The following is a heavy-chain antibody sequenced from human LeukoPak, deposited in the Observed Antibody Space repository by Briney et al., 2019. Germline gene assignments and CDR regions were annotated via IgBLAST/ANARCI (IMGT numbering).Heavy chain of an antibody. J-gene: IGHJ4*02. CDR2: INHSGST. CDR1: GGSFSGYY. D-gene: IGHD3-22*01. V-gene: IGHV4-34*01. Sequence: SETLSLTCAVYGGSFSGYYWSWIRQPPGKGLEWIGEINHSGSTNYNPSLKSRVTISVNTSKNQFSLKLSSVTAADTAVYYCARGALYYYDSSGSLDYWGQGTLVTVSS. CDR3: ARGALYYYDSSGSLDY.